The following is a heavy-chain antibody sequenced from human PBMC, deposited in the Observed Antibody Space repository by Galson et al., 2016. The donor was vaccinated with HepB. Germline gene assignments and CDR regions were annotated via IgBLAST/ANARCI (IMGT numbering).Heavy chain of an antibody. CDR2: IREDGSEK. J-gene: IGHJ4*02. Sequence: SLRLSCAGSGYSFSNYWINWVRQSPGKGLEWVANIREDGSEKNYVDSVRGRFTISRDNAKNSMYLQMDSLRGDDTAVYHCAKDPNWDLGYWGQGALVTVSS. V-gene: IGHV3-7*03. CDR1: GYSFSNYW. CDR3: AKDPNWDLGY. D-gene: IGHD1-1*01.